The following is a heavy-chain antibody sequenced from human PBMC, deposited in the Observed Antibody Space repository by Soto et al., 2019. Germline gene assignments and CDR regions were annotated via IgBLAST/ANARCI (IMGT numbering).Heavy chain of an antibody. V-gene: IGHV3-30-3*01. D-gene: IGHD1-1*01. J-gene: IGHJ6*02. CDR3: ARVAYCITRNCISQFHHGLDV. CDR1: GFVFGDYS. CDR2: ISYDGSNK. Sequence: QVQLVESGGGVVQPGRSLRLSCEASGFVFGDYSMHWVRQAPGRGLEWVAFISYDGSNKYHADSVKGRFSISRDNSNNALYLQVSGLRPEDTALYYCARVAYCITRNCISQFHHGLDVWGQGTTVTVSS.